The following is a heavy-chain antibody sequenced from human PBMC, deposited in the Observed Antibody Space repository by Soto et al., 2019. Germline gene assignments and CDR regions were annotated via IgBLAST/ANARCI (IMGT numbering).Heavy chain of an antibody. CDR1: GYTFTRYG. D-gene: IGHD1-7*01. CDR3: ARVALTGTTDY. V-gene: IGHV1-18*01. Sequence: ASVKVSCKGSGYTFTRYGISWVRQAPGQGLEWMGWISAYNGNTNYAQKLQGRVTMTTDTSTSTAYMELRSLRSDDTAVYYCARVALTGTTDYWGQGTLVTVPQ. CDR2: ISAYNGNT. J-gene: IGHJ4*02.